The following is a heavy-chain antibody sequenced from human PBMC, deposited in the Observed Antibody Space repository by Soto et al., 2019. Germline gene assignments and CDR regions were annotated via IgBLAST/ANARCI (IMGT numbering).Heavy chain of an antibody. CDR1: GFTFSTYG. J-gene: IGHJ4*02. Sequence: GGSLRLSCAASGFTFSTYGMHWVSQAPGKGLEWVAAMSYDGTKQYYVDSVKGRFTISRDNSRNTLFLQLNSLRDEDTAVYYCAKEDGSTWLDHWGQGTPDTVSS. V-gene: IGHV3-30*18. CDR2: MSYDGTKQ. CDR3: AKEDGSTWLDH. D-gene: IGHD6-13*01.